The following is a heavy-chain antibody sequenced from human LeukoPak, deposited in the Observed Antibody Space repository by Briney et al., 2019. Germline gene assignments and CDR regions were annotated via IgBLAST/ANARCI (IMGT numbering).Heavy chain of an antibody. CDR2: ISSTGSYI. CDR1: GFTFSSYA. D-gene: IGHD3-9*01. J-gene: IGHJ3*02. V-gene: IGHV3-21*01. CDR3: ANTPTKRFSDWFDAFDI. Sequence: KPGGSLRLSCAASGFTFSSYAMNWVRQAPGKGLEWVSSISSTGSYIYYADSVKGRFTISRDNAKNSLYLQMNSLTAEDTAVYYCANTPTKRFSDWFDAFDIWGQGTMVTVSS.